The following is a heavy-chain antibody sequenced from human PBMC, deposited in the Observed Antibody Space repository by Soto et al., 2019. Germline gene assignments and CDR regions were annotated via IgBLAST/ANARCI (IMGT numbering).Heavy chain of an antibody. J-gene: IGHJ6*03. CDR2: IYYSGST. D-gene: IGHD5-12*01. CDR3: ARRDSGYADYMDV. Sequence: QVQLQESGPGLVKPSQTLSLTCTVSGGSISSGGYYWSWIRQHPGKGLEWIGYIYYSGSTYYNQSLKSRVTISVDTSKNQFSLKLSSVTAADTAVYYCARRDSGYADYMDVWGKGTTVTVSS. CDR1: GGSISSGGYY. V-gene: IGHV4-31*03.